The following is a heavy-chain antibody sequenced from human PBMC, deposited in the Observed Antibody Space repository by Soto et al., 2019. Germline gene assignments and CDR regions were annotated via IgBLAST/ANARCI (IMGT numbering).Heavy chain of an antibody. J-gene: IGHJ5*02. D-gene: IGHD6-6*01. CDR1: GFTFSSFG. Sequence: QVQLVGSGGGVVQPGRSQRLSCAASGFTFSSFGMHWVRQAPGKGLEWVAVISYDGSKKYYGHSVKGRFTISRDNSKNTLFLQMNSLRTEDTAVYYCAKEVVQLRLHSWFDPWGQGTLVTVSS. V-gene: IGHV3-30*18. CDR3: AKEVVQLRLHSWFDP. CDR2: ISYDGSKK.